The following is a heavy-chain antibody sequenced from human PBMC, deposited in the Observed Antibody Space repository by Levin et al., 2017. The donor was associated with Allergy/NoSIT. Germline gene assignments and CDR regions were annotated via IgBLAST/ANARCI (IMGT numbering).Heavy chain of an antibody. D-gene: IGHD6-19*01. Sequence: GGSLRLSCAASGFTFSTYSMNWVRQAPGKGLEWISYIIRSSSTIHYADSVKGRFTISRDNARNSLYLQMNSLRAEDTAVYYCARDWYTNGCDKSFCGDYWGQGTLVTVSS. CDR1: GFTFSTYS. V-gene: IGHV3-48*04. CDR2: IIRSSSTI. J-gene: IGHJ4*02. CDR3: ARDWYTNGCDKSFCGDY.